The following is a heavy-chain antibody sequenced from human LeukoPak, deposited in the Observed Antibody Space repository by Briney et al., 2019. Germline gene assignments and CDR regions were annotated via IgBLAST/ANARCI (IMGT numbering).Heavy chain of an antibody. CDR3: ARLGCSGGDCYLDY. CDR2: IYYSGST. D-gene: IGHD2-21*02. J-gene: IGHJ4*02. V-gene: IGHV4-59*01. CDR1: GGSISSYY. Sequence: PSETLSLTCTVSGGSISSYYWSWIRQPPGKGLEWIGYIYYSGSTNYNPSLKSRVTISVDTSKNQFSLKLSSVTAADTAVYYCARLGCSGGDCYLDYWGQGTLVTVSS.